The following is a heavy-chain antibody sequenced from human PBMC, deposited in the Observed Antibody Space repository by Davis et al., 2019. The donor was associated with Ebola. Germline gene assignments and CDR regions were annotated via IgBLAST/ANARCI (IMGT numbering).Heavy chain of an antibody. J-gene: IGHJ6*02. CDR1: GGSFSGYY. V-gene: IGHV4-34*01. D-gene: IGHD6-13*01. CDR2: INHSGST. CDR3: ARREEYSSSWYYYYYYGMDV. Sequence: PSETLSLTCAVYGGSFSGYYWSWIRQPPGKGLEWIGEINHSGSTNYNPSLKSRVTISVDTSKNQFSLKLSSVTAADTAVYYCARREEYSSSWYYYYYYGMDVWGQGTTVTVSS.